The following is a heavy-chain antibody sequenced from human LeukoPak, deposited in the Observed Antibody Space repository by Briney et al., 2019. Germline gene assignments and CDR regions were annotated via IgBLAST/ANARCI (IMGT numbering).Heavy chain of an antibody. CDR3: ATTPGAYYYYHMDV. V-gene: IGHV3-23*01. CDR1: GFTFSTYV. CDR2: ILGSGGGT. J-gene: IGHJ6*02. Sequence: GGSLRLSCAASGFTFSTYVMTWVRQAPGKGLEWVSAILGSGGGTYYTDSVKGRFTISIDNSQNTLYLQMNSLRAEDTAVYYCATTPGAYYYYHMDVWGQGTTVTVSS.